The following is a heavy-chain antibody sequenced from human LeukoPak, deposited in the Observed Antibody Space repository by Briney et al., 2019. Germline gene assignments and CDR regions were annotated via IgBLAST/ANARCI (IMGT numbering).Heavy chain of an antibody. J-gene: IGHJ4*02. D-gene: IGHD3-10*01. CDR3: ATMVQGVHTYFGS. V-gene: IGHV4-34*01. CDR2: INHSGSA. Sequence: SETLSLTCAVYGGSFSGDYGSWIRLPPGKGLEWIGEINHSGSANYNPSLKSRVTISVDTSKNQVSLKLRSVTAADTAVYYCATMVQGVHTYFGSWGQGNLVAVSS. CDR1: GGSFSGDY.